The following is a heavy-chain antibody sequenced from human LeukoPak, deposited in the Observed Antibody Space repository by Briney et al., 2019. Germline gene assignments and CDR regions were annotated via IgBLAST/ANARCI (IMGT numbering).Heavy chain of an antibody. J-gene: IGHJ5*02. V-gene: IGHV4-31*03. Sequence: ASQTLSLTCTVSGGSISSGGYYWSWIRQHPGKGLEWIGYIYYSGSTYYNPSLKSRVTISVDTSKNQFSLKLSSVTAADTAVYYWARDLTGGARQLVWWFDPWGQGTLVTVSS. CDR2: IYYSGST. D-gene: IGHD6-13*01. CDR3: ARDLTGGARQLVWWFDP. CDR1: GGSISSGGYY.